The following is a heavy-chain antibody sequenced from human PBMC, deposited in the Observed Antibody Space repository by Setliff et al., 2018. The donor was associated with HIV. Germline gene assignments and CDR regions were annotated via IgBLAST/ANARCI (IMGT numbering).Heavy chain of an antibody. V-gene: IGHV1-69*11. J-gene: IGHJ5*02. CDR2: ITPILGEA. D-gene: IGHD2-2*01. CDR1: GGTFSSYA. CDR3: TRHRVVPAALNWFDP. Sequence: SVKVSCKASGGTFSSYAINWVRQAPGQGLEWMGKITPILGEANYAQKFQGRVTITADESTSTAYMELSSLRSEDTAVYYCTRHRVVPAALNWFDPWGQGTLVTVSS.